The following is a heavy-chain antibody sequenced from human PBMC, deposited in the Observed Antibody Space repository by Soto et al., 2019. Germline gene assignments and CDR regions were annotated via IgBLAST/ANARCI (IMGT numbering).Heavy chain of an antibody. V-gene: IGHV4-31*03. CDR3: ARVFTAFPEYYYDSSGYYAPAYYFDY. CDR2: IYYSGST. J-gene: IGHJ4*02. CDR1: GGSISSGGYY. D-gene: IGHD3-22*01. Sequence: SETLSLTCTVSGGSISSGGYYWSWIRQHPGKGLEWIGYIYYSGSTYYNPSLKSRVTISVDTSKNQFSLKLSSVTAADTAVYYCARVFTAFPEYYYDSSGYYAPAYYFDYWGQGTLVTVSS.